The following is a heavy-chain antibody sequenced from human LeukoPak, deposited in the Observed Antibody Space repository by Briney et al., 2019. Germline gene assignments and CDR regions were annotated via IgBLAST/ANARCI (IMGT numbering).Heavy chain of an antibody. CDR2: ISSSSSYI. CDR3: ARDLIAVAGTNWFDP. V-gene: IGHV3-21*01. J-gene: IGHJ5*02. CDR1: GFTFSSYS. Sequence: GGSLRLSCAASGFTFSSYSMNWVRQAPGKGLEWVSSISSSSSYIYYADSVKGRFTISRDNVKNSLYLQMNSLRAEDTAVYYCARDLIAVAGTNWFDPWGQGTLVTVSS. D-gene: IGHD6-19*01.